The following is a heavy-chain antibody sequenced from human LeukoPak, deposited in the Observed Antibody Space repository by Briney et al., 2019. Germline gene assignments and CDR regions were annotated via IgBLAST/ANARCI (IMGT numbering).Heavy chain of an antibody. V-gene: IGHV3-23*01. CDR1: GFTFSSYA. Sequence: GGSLRLSCAASGFTFSSYAMSWVRQAPGKGLEWVSAISGSGGSTYYADSVKGRFTISRVNSKNTLYLQMNSLRAEDTAVYYCAREEDGYLYFDYWGQGTLVTVSS. CDR2: ISGSGGST. J-gene: IGHJ4*02. D-gene: IGHD5-12*01. CDR3: AREEDGYLYFDY.